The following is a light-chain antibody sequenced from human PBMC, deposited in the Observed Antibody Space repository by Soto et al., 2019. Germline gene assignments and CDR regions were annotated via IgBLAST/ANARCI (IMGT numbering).Light chain of an antibody. CDR2: GAS. CDR3: QQYGRSPLMLT. Sequence: EIVLTQSPGTLSLSPGERATLSCRASQSITSNFLAWYQQKPGQAPRLLIYGASTRAAGVPDRFSGSGSGTDFTLTITRLEPEDFAVYYCQQYGRSPLMLTFAQGTKLGV. V-gene: IGKV3-20*01. J-gene: IGKJ2*01. CDR1: QSITSNF.